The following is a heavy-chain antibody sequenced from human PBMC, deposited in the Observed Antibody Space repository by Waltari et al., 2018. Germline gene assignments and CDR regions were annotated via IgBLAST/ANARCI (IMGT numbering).Heavy chain of an antibody. Sequence: QVQLVQSGAEVKKPGASVKVSCKASGYTFTGYYMHWVRQAPGQGLEVQGGMSPSRGGTNYAHKFQGRGPLARDTPIRTAYMGLSGRSSDDTAVYYCARTTSGSYGYWGQGTLVTVSS. CDR2: MSPSRGGT. J-gene: IGHJ4*02. CDR3: ARTTSGSYGY. D-gene: IGHD3-16*01. V-gene: IGHV1-2*02. CDR1: GYTFTGYY.